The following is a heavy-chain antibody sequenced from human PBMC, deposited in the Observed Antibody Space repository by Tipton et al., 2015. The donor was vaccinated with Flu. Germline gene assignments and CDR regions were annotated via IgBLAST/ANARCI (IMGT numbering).Heavy chain of an antibody. CDR3: ARDMGRGYGEWDS. Sequence: SLRLSCAASGFTVTNNYVTWVRQAPGKGLEWVSVIYTTGRTKSADSVKDRFTISRDISKNMVYLQMNSLRVDDTAIYYRARDMGRGYGEWDSWGQGTPVTVSS. CDR2: IYTTGRT. V-gene: IGHV3-53*01. J-gene: IGHJ5*02. D-gene: IGHD3-10*01. CDR1: GFTVTNNY.